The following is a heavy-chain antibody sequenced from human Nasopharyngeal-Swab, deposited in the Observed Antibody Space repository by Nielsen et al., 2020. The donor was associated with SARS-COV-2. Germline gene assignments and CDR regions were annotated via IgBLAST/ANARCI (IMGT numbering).Heavy chain of an antibody. D-gene: IGHD6-6*01. V-gene: IGHV1-2*04. CDR2: INPNSGGT. CDR3: ARGSSDH. J-gene: IGHJ4*02. Sequence: WVRQAPGQGLEWMGWINPNSGGTNYAQKFQGWVTMTRDTSIGTAYMELSSLRSEDTAVYYCARGSSDHWGQGTLVTVSS.